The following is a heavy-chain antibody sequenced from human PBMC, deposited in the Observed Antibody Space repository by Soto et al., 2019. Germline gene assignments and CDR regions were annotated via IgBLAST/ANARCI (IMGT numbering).Heavy chain of an antibody. J-gene: IGHJ4*02. Sequence: ASVKVSCKASGYTFTDYFMHWVRQAPGQGLEWMGWIRPITGGTHYAQRLQGRVTVSRDTSLNTAHMELSSLRSDDTAVYYCARGRRYGRYDYWGQGTLVTVSS. D-gene: IGHD5-18*01. CDR1: GYTFTDYF. CDR3: ARGRRYGRYDY. CDR2: IRPITGGT. V-gene: IGHV1-2*02.